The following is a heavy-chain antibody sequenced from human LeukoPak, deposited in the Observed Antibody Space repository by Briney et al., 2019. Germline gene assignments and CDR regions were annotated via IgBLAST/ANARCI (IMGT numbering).Heavy chain of an antibody. CDR3: ARGRIVVVTAINWFDP. V-gene: IGHV3-30*04. CDR2: ISYDGSNK. J-gene: IGHJ5*02. D-gene: IGHD2-21*02. Sequence: PGGSLRLSCAASGFTFSSYAMHWVRQAPGKGLEWVAVISYDGSNKYYADSVKGRFTISRDNSKNTLYLQMNSLRAEDTAVYYCARGRIVVVTAINWFDPWGQGTLVTVSS. CDR1: GFTFSSYA.